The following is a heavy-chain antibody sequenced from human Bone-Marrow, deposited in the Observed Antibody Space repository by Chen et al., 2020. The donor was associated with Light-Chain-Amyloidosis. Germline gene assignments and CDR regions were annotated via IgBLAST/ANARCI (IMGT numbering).Heavy chain of an antibody. D-gene: IGHD3-3*01. V-gene: IGHV3-7*05. J-gene: IGHJ6*02. Sequence: EVQLVESGGGLVQPGGSLRLSCVASGFTFSSYWMTWVRQAPGKGLEWVANSKLDGSDEYYLDSVKGRFTISRDNAKNALYLQMDSLRAEDTAVYYCARDFTETYYDFWTGVYYYGMDVWGQGTTVTVSS. CDR3: ARDFTETYYDFWTGVYYYGMDV. CDR2: SKLDGSDE. CDR1: GFTFSSYW.